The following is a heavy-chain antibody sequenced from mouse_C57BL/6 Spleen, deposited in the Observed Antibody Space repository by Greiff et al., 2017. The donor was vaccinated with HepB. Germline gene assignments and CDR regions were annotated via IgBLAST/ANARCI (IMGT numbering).Heavy chain of an antibody. D-gene: IGHD2-2*01. CDR2: IWTGGGT. CDR3: ARNYGYDGGPAWFAY. Sequence: QVQLKESGPGLVAPSQSLSITCTVSGFSLTSYAISWVRQPPGKGLEWLGVIWTGGGTNYNSALKSRLSISKDNSKSQVFLKMNSLQTDDTARYYCARNYGYDGGPAWFAYWGQGTLVTVSA. J-gene: IGHJ3*01. CDR1: GFSLTSYA. V-gene: IGHV2-9-1*01.